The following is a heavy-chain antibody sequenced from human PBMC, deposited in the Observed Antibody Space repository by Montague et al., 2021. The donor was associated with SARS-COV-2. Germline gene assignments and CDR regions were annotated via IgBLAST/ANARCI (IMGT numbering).Heavy chain of an antibody. CDR2: IYSGGSST. V-gene: IGHV3-23*03. CDR3: AKDPHYDFWCGYYFDY. CDR1: VFTFSNYA. J-gene: IGHJ4*02. Sequence: SLRLSCAASVFTFSNYAISWVRQAPGRGLEWVSVIYSGGSSTYYSDSVNGRFTISRNNSKHTLYLQMNSLRAEDTAVYYCAKDPHYDFWCGYYFDYWSQGTLVAVSS. D-gene: IGHD3-3*01.